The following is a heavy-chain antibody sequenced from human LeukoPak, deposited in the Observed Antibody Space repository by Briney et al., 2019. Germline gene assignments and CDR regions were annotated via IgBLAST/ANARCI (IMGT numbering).Heavy chain of an antibody. CDR1: SGSISNYY. J-gene: IGHJ3*02. Sequence: SETLSLTCTVSSGSISNYYWSWIRQPPGKGLEWIGYIYYSESTKYNPSLKSRLTISVGTSKNQFSLRLTSVTAADTAVYYCARHISGATKELSAFDIWGQGTMVNVSS. CDR3: ARHISGATKELSAFDI. CDR2: IYYSEST. D-gene: IGHD1-20*01. V-gene: IGHV4-59*08.